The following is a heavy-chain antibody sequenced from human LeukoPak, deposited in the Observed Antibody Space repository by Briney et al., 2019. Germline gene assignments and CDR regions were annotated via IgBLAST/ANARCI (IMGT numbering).Heavy chain of an antibody. CDR2: ICYRGRN. J-gene: IGHJ4*02. V-gene: IGHV4-39*01. Sequence: SETLSLTCTVSGGSISSSSYFWGWIRQPPGKGLEWIGSICYRGRNYYQPSLKSRVTISVDKSKNHFSLKLGCVAAADTVVYYCARHDSGYDGYFDYWGQGTLVTVSS. D-gene: IGHD5-12*01. CDR3: ARHDSGYDGYFDY. CDR1: GGSISSSSYF.